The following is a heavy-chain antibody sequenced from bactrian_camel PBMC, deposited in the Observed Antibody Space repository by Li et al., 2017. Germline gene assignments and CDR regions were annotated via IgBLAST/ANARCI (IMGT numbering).Heavy chain of an antibody. J-gene: IGHJ4*01. Sequence: VQLVESGGGSVQSGGSLRLSCAASGFTFSRYGMDWVRQAPGKGLEWVSGINSAGSMTDYADSVKGRFTMFRDNAKNTVYLQMNSLKPEDTALYYCATVGASNCLKDSWDRVAPIDRGQGTQVTVS. CDR1: GFTFSRYG. CDR3: ATVGASNCLKDSWDRVAPID. CDR2: INSAGSMT. V-gene: IGHV3S40*01. D-gene: IGHD8*01.